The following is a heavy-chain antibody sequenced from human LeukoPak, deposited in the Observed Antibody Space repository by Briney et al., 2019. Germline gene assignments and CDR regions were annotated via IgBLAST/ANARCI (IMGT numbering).Heavy chain of an antibody. J-gene: IGHJ3*02. Sequence: SETLSLTCTVSGGSISSSSYYWGWIRQPAGKGLEWIGSIYYSGSTYYNPSLKSRVTMSLDTSNNHFSLKLTSLTAADTALYYCARGRMQLYLRRGNAFDIWGQGTVVTVSS. CDR3: ARGRMQLYLRRGNAFDI. CDR1: GGSISSSSYY. CDR2: IYYSGST. D-gene: IGHD2-2*02. V-gene: IGHV4-39*02.